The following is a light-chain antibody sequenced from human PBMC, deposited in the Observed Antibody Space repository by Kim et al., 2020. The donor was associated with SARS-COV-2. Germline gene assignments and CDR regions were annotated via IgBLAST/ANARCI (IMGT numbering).Light chain of an antibody. CDR3: NSRDSNANVV. J-gene: IGLJ2*01. Sequence: SYELTQDPAVSVALGQTVRITCQGDSLSSYYATWYQQKPGQAPILVIYGKNNRPSGIPDRFSGSSSGNTASLTITGTHEGVGADYYCNSRDSNANVVFGG. V-gene: IGLV3-19*01. CDR1: SLSSYY. CDR2: GKN.